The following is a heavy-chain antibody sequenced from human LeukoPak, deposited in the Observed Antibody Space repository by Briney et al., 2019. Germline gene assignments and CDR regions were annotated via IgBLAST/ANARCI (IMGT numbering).Heavy chain of an antibody. CDR1: GYTFTGYY. CDR2: INPNSGGT. J-gene: IGHJ3*02. CDR3: ARASGSRIVYSFDI. D-gene: IGHD1-26*01. V-gene: IGHV1-2*02. Sequence: ASVKVSCKASGYTFTGYYMHWVRQAPGQGLEWMGWINPNSGGTNYAQKFQGRVTMTRDTSISTAYMELSRLRSDDTAVYYCARASGSRIVYSFDIGGQGTMVTVSS.